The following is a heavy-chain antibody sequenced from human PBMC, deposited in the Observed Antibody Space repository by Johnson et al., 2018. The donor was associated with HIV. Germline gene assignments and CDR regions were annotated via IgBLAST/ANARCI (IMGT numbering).Heavy chain of an antibody. V-gene: IGHV3-NL1*01. Sequence: QVQLVESGGGVVQPGRSLRLSCTASGFTFSNYGMHWVRQAPGKGLEWVAVIYSGGSTYYADSVQGRFTISRDNSKNTLYLQMNSLRAEDTAVYYCARKRATVFSTTSTNYAFDIWGQGTMVTVSS. D-gene: IGHD1-1*01. CDR2: IYSGGST. J-gene: IGHJ3*02. CDR1: GFTFSNYG. CDR3: ARKRATVFSTTSTNYAFDI.